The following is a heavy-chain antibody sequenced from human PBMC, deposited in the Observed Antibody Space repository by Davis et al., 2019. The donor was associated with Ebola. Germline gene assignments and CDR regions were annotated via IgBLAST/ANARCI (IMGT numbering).Heavy chain of an antibody. CDR2: IIPIFGTA. J-gene: IGHJ3*02. Sequence: SVKVSCKASGGTFSSYAISWVRQAPGQGLEWMGGIIPIFGTANYAQKFQGRVTITADESTSTAYMELSSLRSEDTAVYYCARAAMVRGVIMSAFDIWGQGTMVTVSS. D-gene: IGHD3-10*01. CDR3: ARAAMVRGVIMSAFDI. V-gene: IGHV1-69*13. CDR1: GGTFSSYA.